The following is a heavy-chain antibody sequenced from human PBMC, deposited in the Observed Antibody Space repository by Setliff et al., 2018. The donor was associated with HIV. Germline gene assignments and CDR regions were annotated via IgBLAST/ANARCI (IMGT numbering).Heavy chain of an antibody. D-gene: IGHD3-16*01. Sequence: EASVKVSCKASGYTFTNFYMHWVRQAPGQGLEWMGIINPGGGNTRYAQRFQGRVSMTRDTSTSTVHMELSSLRSEDTAVYYCARDDGGYNYAEAFDVWGQGTMVTVSS. CDR3: ARDDGGYNYAEAFDV. V-gene: IGHV1-46*01. J-gene: IGHJ3*01. CDR2: INPGGGNT. CDR1: GYTFTNFY.